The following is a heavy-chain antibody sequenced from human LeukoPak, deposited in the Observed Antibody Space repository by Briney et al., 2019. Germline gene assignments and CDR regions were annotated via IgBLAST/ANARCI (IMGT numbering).Heavy chain of an antibody. CDR1: EFIFSDYW. CDR2: IKQGGREE. CDR3: ARDNGGWFDS. J-gene: IGHJ5*01. V-gene: IGHV3-7*03. D-gene: IGHD3-10*01. Sequence: QPGGSLRLSCAASEFIFSDYWMSWVRQAPGKGLEWVANIKQGGREEKYVGSVKGRFAISRDDAKSTPYLQMDSLSGDDTAVYYCARDNGGWFDSWGRGTLVIVSS.